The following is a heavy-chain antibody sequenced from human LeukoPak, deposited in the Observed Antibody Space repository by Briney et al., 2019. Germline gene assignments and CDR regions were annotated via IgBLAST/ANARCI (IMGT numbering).Heavy chain of an antibody. J-gene: IGHJ3*02. CDR3: ARAEGYCSSTSSYMDAFDI. CDR2: IYYSGST. Sequence: SQTLSLTCTVSGGSISSGGYYWSWIRQHPGKGLEWIGYIYYSGSTYYNPSLKSRVTISVDTSKNQFSLKLSSVTAADTAVYYCARAEGYCSSTSSYMDAFDIWGQGTMVTVSS. V-gene: IGHV4-31*03. CDR1: GGSISSGGYY. D-gene: IGHD2-2*02.